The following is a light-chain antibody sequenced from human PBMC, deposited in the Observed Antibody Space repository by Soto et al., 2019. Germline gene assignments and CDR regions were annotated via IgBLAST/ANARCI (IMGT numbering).Light chain of an antibody. CDR3: SSYTTSSTYV. Sequence: QSVLNQPASVFGSPGQSITISFPGNNNDVGGYNYVSWYQQHPGKAPKLMISDVSNRPSGVSNRFSGSKSGNTASLAISGLQTDDEADYYCSSYTTSSTYVFGTGTKVTVL. CDR1: NNDVGGYNY. J-gene: IGLJ1*01. CDR2: DVS. V-gene: IGLV2-14*01.